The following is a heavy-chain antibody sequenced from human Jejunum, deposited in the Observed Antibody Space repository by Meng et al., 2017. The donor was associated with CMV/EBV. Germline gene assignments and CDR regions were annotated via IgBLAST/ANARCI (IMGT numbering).Heavy chain of an antibody. D-gene: IGHD3-10*01. V-gene: IGHV1-2*02. CDR3: ARSGWFGELLIDN. Sequence: SGYTFIGYYIHWVRQAPGQGLEWMGWINPNGGGTNYAQKFQGRVTMTRDRSIGTAYMELSRLTSDDTAAYYCARSGWFGELLIDNWGQGILVTVSS. J-gene: IGHJ4*02. CDR2: INPNGGGT. CDR1: GYTFIGYY.